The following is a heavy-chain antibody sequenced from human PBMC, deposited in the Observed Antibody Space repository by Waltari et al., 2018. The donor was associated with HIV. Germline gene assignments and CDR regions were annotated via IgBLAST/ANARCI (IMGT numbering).Heavy chain of an antibody. J-gene: IGHJ4*02. V-gene: IGHV3-30*04. CDR2: ISYDGSNK. Sequence: QVQLVDSGGGVVQPGRSLRLSCAASGFPFSSYALHWLRQAPGKGLEWVAVISYDGSNKYYADSVKGRFTISRDNSKSPLYLQMNSLRAEDTAVYYCAGGKTKVGVPDYWGQGTLVTVSS. CDR3: AGGKTKVGVPDY. CDR1: GFPFSSYA. D-gene: IGHD1-26*01.